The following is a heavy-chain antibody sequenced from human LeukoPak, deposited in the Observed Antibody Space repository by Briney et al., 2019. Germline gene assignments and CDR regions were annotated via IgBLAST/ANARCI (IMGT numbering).Heavy chain of an antibody. V-gene: IGHV1-69*06. CDR1: GGTSSSYA. D-gene: IGHD6-19*01. CDR3: AWGRKGGWPPHDAFDI. Sequence: SVKVSCKASGGTSSSYAISWVRQAPGQGLEWMGGIIPIFGTANYAQKFQGRVTITADKSTSTAYMELSSLRSEDTAVYYCAWGRKGGWPPHDAFDIWGQGTMVTASS. CDR2: IIPIFGTA. J-gene: IGHJ3*02.